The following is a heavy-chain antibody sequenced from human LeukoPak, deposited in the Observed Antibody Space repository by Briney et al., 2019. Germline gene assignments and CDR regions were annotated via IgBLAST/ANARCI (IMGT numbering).Heavy chain of an antibody. Sequence: SETLSLTCTVSGGSISSYYWSWIRQPAGKGLEWIGRIYTSGSTNYNPSLKSRVTISVDTSTKQFSLKLSSVTAADTAVYYCARDDSTTYYDFWSGYYGWYWFDPWGQGTLVTVSS. J-gene: IGHJ5*02. CDR2: IYTSGST. CDR3: ARDDSTTYYDFWSGYYGWYWFDP. CDR1: GGSISSYY. D-gene: IGHD3-3*01. V-gene: IGHV4-4*07.